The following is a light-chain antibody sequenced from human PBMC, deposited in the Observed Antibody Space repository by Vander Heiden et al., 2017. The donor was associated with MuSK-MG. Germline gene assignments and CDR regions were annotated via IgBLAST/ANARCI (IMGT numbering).Light chain of an antibody. J-gene: IGLJ3*02. CDR2: AKV. Sequence: SSDRTQDPAVSVALGQTLRITCQGDSVKSYFASWYQQKPGQAPVRVIFAKVHRPSGIPDRFSGSTSGNKASFNTTGAQAEEEAEDYCNSPDGSGNHWVFGGGTKLTVL. CDR3: NSPDGSGNHWV. CDR1: SVKSYF. V-gene: IGLV3-19*01.